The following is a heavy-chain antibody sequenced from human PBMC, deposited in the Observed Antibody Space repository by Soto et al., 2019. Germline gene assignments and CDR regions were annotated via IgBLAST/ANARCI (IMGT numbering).Heavy chain of an antibody. D-gene: IGHD3-10*01. V-gene: IGHV4-31*03. J-gene: IGHJ5*02. CDR2: IYYSGST. CDR1: GGSISSGGYY. Sequence: QVQLQESGPGLVKPSQTLSLTCTVSGGSISSGGYYWSWIRQHPGKGLEWIGYIYYSGSTYYNPSLKSRVTISVDPSKNRFSLKLSSVTAADTAVYYCARVPYYYGSGSYGWFDPWGQGTLVTVSS. CDR3: ARVPYYYGSGSYGWFDP.